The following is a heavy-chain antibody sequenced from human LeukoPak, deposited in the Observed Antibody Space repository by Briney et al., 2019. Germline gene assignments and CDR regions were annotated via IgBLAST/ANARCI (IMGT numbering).Heavy chain of an antibody. CDR2: IYPGDSET. D-gene: IGHD1-26*01. CDR1: GYTFAAYW. Sequence: ESLKISCRGSGYTFAAYWIGWVRQMPGKDLEWMGIIYPGDSETRYSPSFQGQVTISAEKSINTAYLQWSSLRASDTAMYYCAKLLSYGAVDQSGPGTLVTVSS. J-gene: IGHJ4*02. CDR3: AKLLSYGAVDQ. V-gene: IGHV5-51*01.